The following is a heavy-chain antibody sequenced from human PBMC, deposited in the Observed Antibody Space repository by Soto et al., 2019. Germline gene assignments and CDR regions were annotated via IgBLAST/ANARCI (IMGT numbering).Heavy chain of an antibody. CDR1: GGSISCGGYS. V-gene: IGHV4-30-2*01. J-gene: IGHJ5*02. CDR3: AGVRGPYCGGECYPPTPNWFDP. Sequence: QLQLQESGSGLVKPSQTLSVTCAVSGGSISCGGYSWSWIRQPPGKGLEWIGYIYHSGSTYYNPSLKSRVTISVDRSKNQFSLKLSSVTAADSAVYYCAGVRGPYCGGECYPPTPNWFDPWGQGTLVTVSS. D-gene: IGHD2-21*01. CDR2: IYHSGST.